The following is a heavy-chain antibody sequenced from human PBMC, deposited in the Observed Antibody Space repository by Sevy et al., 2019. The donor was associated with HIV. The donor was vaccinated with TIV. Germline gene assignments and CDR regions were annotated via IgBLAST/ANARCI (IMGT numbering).Heavy chain of an antibody. V-gene: IGHV3-23*01. CDR1: GFTFSSSA. CDR3: AKGMTYYEI. CDR2: ISTGGGST. Sequence: GGSLRLSCAASGFTFSSSAMTWVRQAPGKGLEWVSSISTGGGSTYYPHSVKGRFTISRDNSKNTLWLQMDSLRADDTAIYYCAKGMTYYEIWGQGTMVTVSS. J-gene: IGHJ3*02. D-gene: IGHD3-10*01.